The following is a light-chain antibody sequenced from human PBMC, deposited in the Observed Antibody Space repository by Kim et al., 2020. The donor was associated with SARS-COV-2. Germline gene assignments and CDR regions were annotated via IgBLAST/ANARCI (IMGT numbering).Light chain of an antibody. CDR2: AAS. Sequence: DIQMTQSPSSLSASVGDRVTITCRASQSISSYLNWYQQKPGKAPKLLIYAASSLQSGVPSRFSGSGSGTDFTLTISSLQPEDFATYYCQQSYSTPMYTSGQGTKREI. CDR3: QQSYSTPMYT. CDR1: QSISSY. J-gene: IGKJ2*01. V-gene: IGKV1-39*01.